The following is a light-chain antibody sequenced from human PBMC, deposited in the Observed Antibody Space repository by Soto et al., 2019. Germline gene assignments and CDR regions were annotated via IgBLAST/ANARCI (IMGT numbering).Light chain of an antibody. CDR3: CSYAGSYIYV. Sequence: QSVLTQPRSVSGSPGQSVTVSCSGTSSDVGGYNYVSWYQQHPGKAPKVMIYDVSKRPSGVPDRFSGSKSGNTASLTISGLKAEDEGDYYCCSYAGSYIYVFGSGTKLTVL. J-gene: IGLJ1*01. V-gene: IGLV2-11*01. CDR2: DVS. CDR1: SSDVGGYNY.